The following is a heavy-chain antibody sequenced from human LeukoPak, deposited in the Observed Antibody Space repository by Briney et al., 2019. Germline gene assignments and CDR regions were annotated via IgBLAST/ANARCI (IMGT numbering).Heavy chain of an antibody. J-gene: IGHJ4*02. V-gene: IGHV3-21*01. Sequence: PGGSLRLSCAASGFTFSSYEMNWVRQAPGKGLEWVSSISSSSSYIYYADSVKGRFTISRDNAKNSLYLQMNSLRAEDTAVYYCARDSPAGDYWGQGTLVTVSS. D-gene: IGHD6-25*01. CDR1: GFTFSSYE. CDR2: ISSSSSYI. CDR3: ARDSPAGDY.